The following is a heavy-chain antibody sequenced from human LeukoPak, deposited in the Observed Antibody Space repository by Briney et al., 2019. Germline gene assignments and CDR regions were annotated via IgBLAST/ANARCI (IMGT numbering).Heavy chain of an antibody. D-gene: IGHD2/OR15-2a*01. J-gene: IGHJ6*02. CDR2: IYYSGST. Sequence: SETLSLTCTVSGGSISSYHWSWIRQPPGKGLEWIGYIYYSGSTNYNPSLKSRVTISVDTSKNQFSLKLSSVTAADTAVYYCARYYSSPYYYYGMDVWGQGTTVTASS. CDR1: GGSISSYH. V-gene: IGHV4-59*01. CDR3: ARYYSSPYYYYGMDV.